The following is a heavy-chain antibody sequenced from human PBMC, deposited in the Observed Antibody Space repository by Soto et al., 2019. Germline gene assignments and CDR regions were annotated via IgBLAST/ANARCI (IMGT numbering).Heavy chain of an antibody. Sequence: GASVKVSCKASGYTFTGYYMHWVRQAPGQGLEWMGWINPNSGGTNYAQKFQGRATMTRDTSISTAYMELSRLRSDDTAVYYRARDDSSGYDAFDIWGQGTMVTVSS. D-gene: IGHD3-22*01. CDR1: GYTFTGYY. CDR3: ARDDSSGYDAFDI. J-gene: IGHJ3*02. V-gene: IGHV1-2*02. CDR2: INPNSGGT.